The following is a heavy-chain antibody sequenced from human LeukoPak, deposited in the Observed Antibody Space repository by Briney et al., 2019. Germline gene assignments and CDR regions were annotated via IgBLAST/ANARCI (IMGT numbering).Heavy chain of an antibody. CDR3: ATLGKYCSSTSCYPDY. J-gene: IGHJ4*02. V-gene: IGHV1-18*01. Sequence: ASVKVSCKASGYTFTSYGISWVRQAPGQGLEWMGWISAYNGNTNYAQKLQGRVTMTTDTSTSTAYMELRSLRSDDTAVYYCATLGKYCSSTSCYPDYWGQGTLVTVSS. D-gene: IGHD2-2*01. CDR2: ISAYNGNT. CDR1: GYTFTSYG.